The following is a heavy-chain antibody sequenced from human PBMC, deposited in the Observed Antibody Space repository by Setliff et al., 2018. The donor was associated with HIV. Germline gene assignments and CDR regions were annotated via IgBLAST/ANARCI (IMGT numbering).Heavy chain of an antibody. J-gene: IGHJ5*02. CDR3: ARDIQAAGTGWIDP. D-gene: IGHD6-13*01. CDR1: GYSISSGYY. Sequence: SETLSLTCAVSGYSISSGYYWGWIRQPPGKGLEWIGSIYHSGSTYYNPSLKSRVTISLDTSKNQFSLKLSSVTAADTAVYYCARDIQAAGTGWIDPWGQGTLVTVSS. V-gene: IGHV4-38-2*02. CDR2: IYHSGST.